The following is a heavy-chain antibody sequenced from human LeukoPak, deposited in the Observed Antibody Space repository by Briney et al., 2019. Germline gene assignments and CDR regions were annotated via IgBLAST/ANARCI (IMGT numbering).Heavy chain of an antibody. V-gene: IGHV4-39*01. Sequence: PSETLSLTCTVSGGSISSSSYYWGWIRQPPGKGLEWIGSIYYSGSTYYNPSLKSRVTISVDTSKNQFSLKLSSVTAADTAVYYCARVGDYVHWGERTLVTVSS. J-gene: IGHJ1*01. D-gene: IGHD4-17*01. CDR3: ARVGDYVH. CDR2: IYYSGST. CDR1: GGSISSSSYY.